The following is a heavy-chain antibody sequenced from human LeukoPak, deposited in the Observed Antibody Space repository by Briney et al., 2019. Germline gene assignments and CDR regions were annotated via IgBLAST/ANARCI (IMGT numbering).Heavy chain of an antibody. CDR3: ARDYYGSGSYYNSGVYFDY. D-gene: IGHD3-10*01. CDR2: IYTSGST. CDR1: GGSISSYY. V-gene: IGHV4-4*07. Sequence: SETLSLTCTVSGGSISSYYWSWIRQPAGKGLEWIGRIYTSGSTNYNPSLKSRVTMSVDTSKNQFSLTLSSVTAADTAVYYCARDYYGSGSYYNSGVYFDYWGQGTLVTVSS. J-gene: IGHJ4*02.